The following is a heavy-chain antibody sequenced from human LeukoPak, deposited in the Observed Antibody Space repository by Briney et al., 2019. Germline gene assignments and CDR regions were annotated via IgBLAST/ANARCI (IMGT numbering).Heavy chain of an antibody. V-gene: IGHV1-18*01. D-gene: IGHD3-3*01. J-gene: IGHJ6*03. CDR1: GYTFTSYG. Sequence: ASVKVSCKASGYTFTSYGISWVRQAPGQGLEWMGWISAYNGNTNYAQKLQGRVTITTDTSTSTAYMELRSLRSDDTAVYYCARDCCDFWSGYYPYYYYYMDVWGKGTTVTVSS. CDR2: ISAYNGNT. CDR3: ARDCCDFWSGYYPYYYYYMDV.